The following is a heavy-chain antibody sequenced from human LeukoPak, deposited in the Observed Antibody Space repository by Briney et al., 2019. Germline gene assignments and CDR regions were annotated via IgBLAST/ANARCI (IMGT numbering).Heavy chain of an antibody. J-gene: IGHJ4*02. V-gene: IGHV4-59*01. D-gene: IGHD3-22*01. CDR2: IYYSGST. CDR3: ARTYYDSSGYLLFGY. CDR1: GGSLSSYY. Sequence: PSETLSLTCTVSGGSLSSYYWSWIRQPPGKGLEWIGYIYYSGSTNYNPSLKSRVTISVDTSKNQFSLKLSSVTAADTAVYYCARTYYDSSGYLLFGYWGQGTLVTVSS.